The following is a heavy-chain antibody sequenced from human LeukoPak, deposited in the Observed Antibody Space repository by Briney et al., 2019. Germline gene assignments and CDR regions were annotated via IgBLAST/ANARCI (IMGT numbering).Heavy chain of an antibody. J-gene: IGHJ4*02. CDR3: ARAAYNGDYLYYFDY. CDR1: GYTFTDYY. Sequence: ASVKISXKVSGYTFTDYYMHWVQQAPGKGLEWMGLVDPEDGETIYAEKFQGRVTITTDESTSTAYMELSSLRSEDTAVYYCARAAYNGDYLYYFDYWGQGTLVTVSS. D-gene: IGHD4-17*01. V-gene: IGHV1-69-2*01. CDR2: VDPEDGET.